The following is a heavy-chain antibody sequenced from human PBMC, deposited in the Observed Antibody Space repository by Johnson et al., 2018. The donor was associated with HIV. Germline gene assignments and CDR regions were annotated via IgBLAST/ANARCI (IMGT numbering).Heavy chain of an antibody. CDR1: GVKLDDYA. CDR2: ITWNSHIV. CDR3: ARAKRGRNDAFDI. J-gene: IGHJ3*02. Sequence: VQLVESGGGLVQPGRSLRLSCVASGVKLDDYAMHWVRQPPGKGLEWVAGITWNSHIVDYADSVKGRVTISRENAKNSLYLQMNSLRAGDTAVYYCARAKRGRNDAFDIWGQGTTVTVSS. V-gene: IGHV3-9*01. D-gene: IGHD2-15*01.